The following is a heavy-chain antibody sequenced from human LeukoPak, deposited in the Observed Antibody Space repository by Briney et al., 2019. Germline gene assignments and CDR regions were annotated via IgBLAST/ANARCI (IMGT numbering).Heavy chain of an antibody. Sequence: SETLSLTCTVSGGSVSGYFWSWMRQPPRGGLWVICFIFYSGSTKYTPSLKSRVNISVDTSQNHFSLKLSSVTAADTAVYYCAKVMDHGYSDDWGQGTLVTVSS. CDR1: GGSVSGYF. D-gene: IGHD3-22*01. J-gene: IGHJ4*02. V-gene: IGHV4-59*02. CDR3: AKVMDHGYSDD. CDR2: IFYSGST.